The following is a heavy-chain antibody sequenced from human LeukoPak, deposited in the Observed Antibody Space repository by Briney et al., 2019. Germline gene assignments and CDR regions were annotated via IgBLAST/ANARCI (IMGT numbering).Heavy chain of an antibody. J-gene: IGHJ4*02. CDR2: IYYGGNT. D-gene: IGHD6-6*01. CDR1: GGSISSSSYY. V-gene: IGHV4-39*01. Sequence: SETLSLTCSVSGGSISSSSYYWGWTRQPPGKGLEWIGSIYYGGNTYYTPSLKSRVTMSVDTSKNQFSLKVTSVTATDTAVYYCARLEEISAALDYWGQGTLVTVSS. CDR3: ARLEEISAALDY.